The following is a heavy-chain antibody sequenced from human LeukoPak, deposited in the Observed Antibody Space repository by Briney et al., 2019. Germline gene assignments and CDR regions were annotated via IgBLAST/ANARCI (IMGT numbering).Heavy chain of an antibody. CDR3: ARGEGITMVRGVPSWFDP. CDR1: GYTFTGYY. Sequence: ASVKVSCKASGYTFTGYYMHWVRQAPGQGLEWMGWINPNSGGTNYAQKLQGRVTMTTDTSTSTAYMELRSLRSDDTAVYYCARGEGITMVRGVPSWFDPWGQGTLVTVSS. J-gene: IGHJ5*02. CDR2: INPNSGGT. D-gene: IGHD3-10*01. V-gene: IGHV1-2*02.